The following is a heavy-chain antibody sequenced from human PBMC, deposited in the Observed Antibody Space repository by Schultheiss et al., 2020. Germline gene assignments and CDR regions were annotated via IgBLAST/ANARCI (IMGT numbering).Heavy chain of an antibody. Sequence: GGSLRLSCAASGFTFSSYAMSWVRQAPGKGLEWVSAISGSGGSTYYADSVKGRFTISRDNSKNTLYLQMNSLRGEETAVYYCAKSSLAHDSGWYFFWGEGTLVTVSS. CDR3: AKSSLAHDSGWYFF. CDR1: GFTFSSYA. D-gene: IGHD6-19*01. CDR2: ISGSGGST. J-gene: IGHJ4*02. V-gene: IGHV3-23*01.